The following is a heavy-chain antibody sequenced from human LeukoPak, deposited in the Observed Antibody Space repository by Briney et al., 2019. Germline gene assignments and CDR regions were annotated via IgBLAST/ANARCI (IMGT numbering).Heavy chain of an antibody. CDR2: INPNSGGT. CDR1: GYTFTGYY. Sequence: ASVKVSCKASGYTFTGYYMHWVRQAPGQGLEWMGWINPNSGGTNYAQKFQGRVTMTRETSISTAYMELSRLRSDDTAVYYCARDRALAVAQIDYWGQGTLVTVSS. CDR3: ARDRALAVAQIDY. J-gene: IGHJ4*02. V-gene: IGHV1-2*02. D-gene: IGHD6-19*01.